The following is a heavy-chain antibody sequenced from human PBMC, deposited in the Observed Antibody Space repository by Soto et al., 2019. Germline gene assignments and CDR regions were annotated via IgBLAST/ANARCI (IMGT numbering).Heavy chain of an antibody. J-gene: IGHJ3*01. CDR2: IRGYDSNA. CDR3: TRKHSVAFDL. V-gene: IGHV1-18*01. Sequence: QVQLVQSGAEMKEPGASVKVSCKASGYTFSSLDISWVRQAPGQGLEWMGWIRGYDSNANYAQKFQGRVTMTTDTPKSTAYMELRSLRADDTAVYYCTRKHSVAFDLLGQGTMVTVSS. D-gene: IGHD3-10*01. CDR1: GYTFSSLD.